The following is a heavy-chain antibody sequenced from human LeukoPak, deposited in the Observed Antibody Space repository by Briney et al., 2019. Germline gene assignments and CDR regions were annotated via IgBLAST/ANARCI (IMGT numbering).Heavy chain of an antibody. J-gene: IGHJ6*02. CDR2: IYYSGST. D-gene: IGHD2-21*01. CDR1: GGSISSSSYY. V-gene: IGHV4-39*01. Sequence: PSETLSLTCTVSGGSISSSSYYWGWIRQPPGKGLEWIGSIYYSGSTYYNPSLKSRVTISVDTSKNQFSLKLSSVTAADTAAYYCASEIPPYYYGMDVWGQGTTVTVPS. CDR3: ASEIPPYYYGMDV.